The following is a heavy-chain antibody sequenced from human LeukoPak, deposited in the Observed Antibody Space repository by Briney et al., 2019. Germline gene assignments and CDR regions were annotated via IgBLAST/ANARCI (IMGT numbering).Heavy chain of an antibody. CDR3: ARPGDTYYDFWSGFYPFDY. V-gene: IGHV1-2*02. CDR2: INPNSGGT. D-gene: IGHD3-3*01. CDR1: GYTFTGYY. Sequence: GASVKVSCKASGYTFTGYYMHWVRQAPGQGLEWMGWINPNSGGTNYAQKFQGRVTMTRDTSISTAYMELSRLRSDDTAVYYCARPGDTYYDFWSGFYPFDYWGQGTLVTVSS. J-gene: IGHJ4*02.